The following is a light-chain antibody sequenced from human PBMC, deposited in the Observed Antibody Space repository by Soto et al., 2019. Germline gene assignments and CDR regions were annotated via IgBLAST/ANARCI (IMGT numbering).Light chain of an antibody. V-gene: IGKV1-9*01. J-gene: IGKJ3*01. CDR2: AAS. CDR1: QGITND. CDR3: QQFNSDPFT. Sequence: DIQLTQSPSFLSASVGDRVTITCRASQGITNDLAWYQQKPGKAPKLLIYAASSLQRGVPSTFSGSGFGTEFTLTISSLQPEDIATYFCQQFNSDPFTFGPGTTVDFK.